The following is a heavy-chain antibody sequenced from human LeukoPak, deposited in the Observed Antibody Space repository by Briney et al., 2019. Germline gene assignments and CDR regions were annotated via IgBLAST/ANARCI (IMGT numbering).Heavy chain of an antibody. CDR3: ARSARGVSGYYFDF. CDR1: GFTFDDYG. Sequence: GGSLRLSCAASGFTFDDYGMSWVRHAPGKGLEWVSGINWNGGSTGYADSVKGRFTISRGNAKNSLYLQMNSLRAEDTALYYCARSARGVSGYYFDFWGQGTLVTVSS. D-gene: IGHD3-10*01. V-gene: IGHV3-20*04. CDR2: INWNGGST. J-gene: IGHJ4*02.